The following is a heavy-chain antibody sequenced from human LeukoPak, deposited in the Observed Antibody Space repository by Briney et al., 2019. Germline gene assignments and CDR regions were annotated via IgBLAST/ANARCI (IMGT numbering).Heavy chain of an antibody. CDR3: ARHVENSYGSYYFDY. CDR1: GGSISSSSYY. D-gene: IGHD5-18*01. V-gene: IGHV4-39*01. Sequence: PSETLSLTXTVSGGSISSSSYYWGWIRQPPGKGLDWIGSIYYSGSTYYNPSLKSRVTISVDTSKNQFSLKLSSVTAADTAVYYCARHVENSYGSYYFDYWGQGTLVTVSS. CDR2: IYYSGST. J-gene: IGHJ4*02.